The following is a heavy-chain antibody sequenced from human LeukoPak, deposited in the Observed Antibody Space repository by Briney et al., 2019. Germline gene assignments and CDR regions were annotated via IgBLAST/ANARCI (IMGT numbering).Heavy chain of an antibody. Sequence: GEAPKISCKGSGNSFTNYWNGWVRQMPGKGPEWVGSNYPCDSDTRYSPSFQGQVTILADKYISTAYLQWSSLKASDTAMYYCPRHRDSSGRGDYYYYMDVWGKGTTVTVSS. CDR1: GNSFTNYW. CDR2: NYPCDSDT. V-gene: IGHV5-51*01. J-gene: IGHJ6*03. D-gene: IGHD6-19*01. CDR3: PRHRDSSGRGDYYYYMDV.